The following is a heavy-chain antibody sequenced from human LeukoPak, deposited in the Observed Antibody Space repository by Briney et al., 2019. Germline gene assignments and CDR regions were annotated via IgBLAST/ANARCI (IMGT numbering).Heavy chain of an antibody. V-gene: IGHV1-18*01. CDR2: ISTYDDNI. D-gene: IGHD1-26*01. Sequence: GASVKVSCKASGYTFTTYGLSWVRQAPGQGLEWLGWISTYDDNIKYAQSLQGRLTLTIDTSTSTAYMELRSLTSDDTAVYYCARGPPPPWDLLGGVGRVTFYFDYWGQGTLVTVSS. J-gene: IGHJ4*02. CDR3: ARGPPPPWDLLGGVGRVTFYFDY. CDR1: GYTFTTYG.